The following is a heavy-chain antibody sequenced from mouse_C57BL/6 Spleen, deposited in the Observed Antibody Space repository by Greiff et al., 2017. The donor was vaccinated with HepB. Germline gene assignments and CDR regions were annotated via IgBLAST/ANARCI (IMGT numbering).Heavy chain of an antibody. V-gene: IGHV1-52*01. CDR2: IDPSDSET. Sequence: QVQLQQPGAELVRPGSSVKLSCKASGYTFTSYWVHWVKQRPIQGLEWIGNIDPSDSETHYNQKFKDKATLTVDKSSSTAYMQLSSLTSEDSAVYYCARSYGSSHWYFDVWGTGTTVTVSS. D-gene: IGHD1-1*01. J-gene: IGHJ1*03. CDR3: ARSYGSSHWYFDV. CDR1: GYTFTSYW.